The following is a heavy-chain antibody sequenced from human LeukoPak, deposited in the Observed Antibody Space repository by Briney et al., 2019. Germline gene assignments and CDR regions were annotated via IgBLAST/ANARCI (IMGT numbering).Heavy chain of an antibody. Sequence: GGSLRLSCAASGFTFDDYAMHWVRQAPGKGLEWVSLISWDGGSTYYADSVKGRFTISRDNSKNSLYLQMNSLRAEDTALYYCAKDNGDGYNYYYYMDVWGKGTTVTVSS. CDR3: AKDNGDGYNYYYYMDV. D-gene: IGHD5-24*01. CDR2: ISWDGGST. J-gene: IGHJ6*03. CDR1: GFTFDDYA. V-gene: IGHV3-43D*03.